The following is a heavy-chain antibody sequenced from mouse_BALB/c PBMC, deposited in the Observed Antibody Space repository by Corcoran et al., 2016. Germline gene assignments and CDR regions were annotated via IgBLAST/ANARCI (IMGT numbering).Heavy chain of an antibody. Sequence: EVQLQQSGAELVKPGASVKLSCTASGFNIKDTYRHWVKQRPEQGLEWIGRIDPANGNTKYDPKFPGKATLTADTSANTAYLQLSSLTSEDTAVYYCARWDWYFDVWGAGTTVTVSS. CDR2: IDPANGNT. J-gene: IGHJ1*01. V-gene: IGHV14-3*02. CDR1: GFNIKDTY. CDR3: ARWDWYFDV.